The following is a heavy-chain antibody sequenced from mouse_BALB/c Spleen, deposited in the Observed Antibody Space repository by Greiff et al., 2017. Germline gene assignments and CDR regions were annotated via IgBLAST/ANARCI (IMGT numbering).Heavy chain of an antibody. CDR2: IWGDGST. Sequence: QVQLKESGPGLVAPSQSLSITCTVSGFSLTSYGVSWVRQPPGKGLEWLGVIWGDGSTNNHSALITRLSNSKDNSQSQVFLTLNSVKTDDTATYYGAKGNLDYWGQGTTLTVSS. J-gene: IGHJ2*01. CDR3: AKGNLDY. V-gene: IGHV2-3*01. CDR1: GFSLTSYG.